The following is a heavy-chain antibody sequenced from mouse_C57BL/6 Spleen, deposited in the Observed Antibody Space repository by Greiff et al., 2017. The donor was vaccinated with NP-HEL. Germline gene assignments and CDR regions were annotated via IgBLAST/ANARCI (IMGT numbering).Heavy chain of an antibody. Sequence: EVMLVESEGGLVQPGSSMKLSCTASGFTFSDYYMAWVRQVPEKGLEWVANINYDGSSTYYLDSLKSRFIISRDNAKNILYLQMSSLKSEDTATYYCARGRYWYFDVWGTGTTVTVSS. CDR3: ARGRYWYFDV. J-gene: IGHJ1*03. CDR2: INYDGSST. CDR1: GFTFSDYY. V-gene: IGHV5-16*01.